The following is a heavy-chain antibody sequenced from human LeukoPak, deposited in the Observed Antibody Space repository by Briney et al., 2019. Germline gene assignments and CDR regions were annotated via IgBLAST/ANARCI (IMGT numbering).Heavy chain of an antibody. V-gene: IGHV1-2*02. Sequence: ASVKVSCKASGYIFIGYYIHWVRQAPGQGLEWMGWINPNSGGTNYAQRFQGRVTVTRDTSISTAYMELSRLRSDDTAFYYCARYDSTVNWFDPWGQGTLVTVSS. CDR3: ARYDSTVNWFDP. CDR2: INPNSGGT. J-gene: IGHJ5*02. D-gene: IGHD3-22*01. CDR1: GYIFIGYY.